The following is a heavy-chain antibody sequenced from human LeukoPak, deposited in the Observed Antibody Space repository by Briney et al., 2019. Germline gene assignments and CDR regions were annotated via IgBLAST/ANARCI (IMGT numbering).Heavy chain of an antibody. J-gene: IGHJ4*02. CDR3: ARLMETTMVTEFDY. Sequence: GESLKISCKGSGYSFTRNWIGWVRQIPGKGLEWMGIIYPGDSNTRYSPSFQGQVTISADKSITTAYLQWSSLKASDTAIYYCARLMETTMVTEFDYWGQGTLVTVSS. D-gene: IGHD5-18*01. CDR2: IYPGDSNT. V-gene: IGHV5-51*01. CDR1: GYSFTRNW.